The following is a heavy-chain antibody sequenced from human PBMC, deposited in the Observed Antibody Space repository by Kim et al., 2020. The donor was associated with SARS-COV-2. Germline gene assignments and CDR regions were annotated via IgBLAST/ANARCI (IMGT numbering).Heavy chain of an antibody. D-gene: IGHD3-16*01. J-gene: IGHJ3*02. CDR3: ARTPTFGGVLPDAFDI. Sequence: SLKSRVTISVDTSKNQFSLKLSSVTAADTAVYYCARTPTFGGVLPDAFDIWGQGTMVTVSS. V-gene: IGHV4-39*01.